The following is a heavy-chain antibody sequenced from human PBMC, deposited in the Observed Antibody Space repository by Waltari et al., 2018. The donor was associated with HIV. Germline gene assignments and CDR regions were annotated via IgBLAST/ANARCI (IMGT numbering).Heavy chain of an antibody. D-gene: IGHD6-13*01. CDR3: ARDSSSWYKSGYYYGMDV. V-gene: IGHV1-18*01. J-gene: IGHJ6*02. CDR2: ISAYNGNT. CDR1: GYTFTSYG. Sequence: QVQLVQSGAEVKKPGASVKDSCKASGYTFTSYGISWVRQAPGQGLEWMGWISAYNGNTNYAQKLQGRVTMTTDTSTSTAYMELRSLRSDDTAVYYCARDSSSWYKSGYYYGMDVWGQGTTVTVSS.